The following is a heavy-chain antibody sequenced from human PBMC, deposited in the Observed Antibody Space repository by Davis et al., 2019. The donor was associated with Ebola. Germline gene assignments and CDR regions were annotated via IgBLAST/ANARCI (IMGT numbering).Heavy chain of an antibody. Sequence: SETLSLTCAVYGGSFSGYYWSWIRQPPGKGLEWIGEINHSGSTNYNPSLKSRVTISVDTSKNQFSLKLSSVIAADTAVYYCAREAYYYGMDVWGKGTTVTVSS. CDR1: GGSFSGYY. J-gene: IGHJ6*04. CDR2: INHSGST. CDR3: AREAYYYGMDV. V-gene: IGHV4-34*01.